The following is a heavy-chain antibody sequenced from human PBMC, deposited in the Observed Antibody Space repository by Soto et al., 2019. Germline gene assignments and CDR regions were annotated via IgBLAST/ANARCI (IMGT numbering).Heavy chain of an antibody. CDR3: ATLPAMWSGSKDYYYYGMDV. D-gene: IGHD3-10*01. CDR2: ISSSGSTI. V-gene: IGHV3-48*03. CDR1: GFTFSSYE. J-gene: IGHJ6*02. Sequence: GGSLRLSCAASGFTFSSYEMNWVRQAQGKGLEWVSYISSSGSTIYYADSVKGRFTISRDNAKNSLYLQMNSLRAEDTAVYYCATLPAMWSGSKDYYYYGMDVWGQGTTVTVSS.